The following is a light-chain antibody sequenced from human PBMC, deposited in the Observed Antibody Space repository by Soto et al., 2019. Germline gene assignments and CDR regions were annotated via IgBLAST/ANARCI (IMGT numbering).Light chain of an antibody. CDR1: SSDVGSYDH. CDR3: ISYPGSSTSYV. V-gene: IGLV2-14*01. Sequence: QSALTQPASVSGSPGQSITISCSGTSSDVGSYDHVAWYQQFPGKTPKLMIYEVSNRPSGVSSRFSGSKSGNTASLTISGLQAEDEADYYCISYPGSSTSYVFGSGTKVTVL. J-gene: IGLJ1*01. CDR2: EVS.